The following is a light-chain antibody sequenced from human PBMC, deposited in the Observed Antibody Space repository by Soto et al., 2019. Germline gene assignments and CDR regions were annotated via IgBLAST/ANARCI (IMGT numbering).Light chain of an antibody. CDR2: AAS. CDR3: QQINRYPVT. Sequence: DIQLTQSPSFLSASVGDRVTITCRASQGISSYLDWYQQKPGKAPKLLIYAASSLQSGVPSRFSGSGSGTEFTLTISSLQPEDFATYYCQQINRYPVTFGQGTRLEIK. J-gene: IGKJ5*01. CDR1: QGISSY. V-gene: IGKV1-9*01.